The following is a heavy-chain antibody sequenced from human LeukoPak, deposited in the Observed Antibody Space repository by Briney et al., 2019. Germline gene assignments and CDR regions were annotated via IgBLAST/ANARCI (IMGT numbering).Heavy chain of an antibody. CDR1: GGTFSSYA. V-gene: IGHV1-69*05. CDR3: ARSNRVGYYGSGSYYIDY. J-gene: IGHJ4*02. D-gene: IGHD3-10*01. Sequence: ASVKVSCKASGGTFSSYAISWVRQAPGQGLEWMGGIIPIFGTANYEQKFQGRVTITTDESTSTAYMELSSLRSEDTAVYYCARSNRVGYYGSGSYYIDYWGQGTLVTVSS. CDR2: IIPIFGTA.